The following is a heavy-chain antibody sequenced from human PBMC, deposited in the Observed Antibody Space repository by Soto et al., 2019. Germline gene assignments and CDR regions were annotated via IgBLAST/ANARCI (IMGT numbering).Heavy chain of an antibody. CDR2: IVVGSGNT. V-gene: IGHV1-58*02. CDR3: AAGSDTYYYDSSGYYRYYYYYGMDV. Sequence: SVKVSCKASGFTFTSSAMQWVRQARGQRLEWIGWIVVGSGNTNYAQKFQERVTITRDMSTSTAYMELSSLRSEDTAVYYCAAGSDTYYYDSSGYYRYYYYYGMDVWGQGTKVTVSS. D-gene: IGHD3-22*01. CDR1: GFTFTSSA. J-gene: IGHJ6*02.